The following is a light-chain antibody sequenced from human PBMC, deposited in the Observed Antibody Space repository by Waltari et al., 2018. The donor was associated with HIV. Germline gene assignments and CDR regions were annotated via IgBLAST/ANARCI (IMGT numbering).Light chain of an antibody. Sequence: EIVLTQSPATLSLSPGERATLSCRASQSVSSYLAWYQQKPGQAPRLRIYDASNRATGIPARFSGSGSVTDFTLTISSLEPEEFAVYYCQQRSNWPLCTFGQGTKLEIK. CDR1: QSVSSY. CDR3: QQRSNWPLCT. CDR2: DAS. J-gene: IGKJ2*02. V-gene: IGKV3-11*01.